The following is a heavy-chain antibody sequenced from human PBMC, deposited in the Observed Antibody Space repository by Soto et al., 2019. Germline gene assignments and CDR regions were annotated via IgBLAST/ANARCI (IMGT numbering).Heavy chain of an antibody. CDR2: VIPILGTA. V-gene: IGHV1-69*01. Sequence: QVQLVQSGAEVKKPGSSVKVSCKASGGTFSSYAISWVRQAPGQGLEWMGGVIPILGTANYAQKFQGRVTITADESTSTAYMELSSLRSEDTAVYYCARVIAVAGRPEGYYYGMDVWGQGTTVTVSS. J-gene: IGHJ6*02. CDR1: GGTFSSYA. CDR3: ARVIAVAGRPEGYYYGMDV. D-gene: IGHD6-19*01.